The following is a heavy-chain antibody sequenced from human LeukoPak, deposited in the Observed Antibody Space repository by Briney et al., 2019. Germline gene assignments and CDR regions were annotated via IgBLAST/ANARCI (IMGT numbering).Heavy chain of an antibody. V-gene: IGHV5-51*01. D-gene: IGHD3-10*01. CDR1: GYSFTSYW. J-gene: IGHJ3*02. Sequence: GESLKISCKGSGYSFTSYWIGWVRQMPGKGLEWMGIIYPGDSDTRYSPSFQGQVTISADKSISTAYLQWSSLKASDTAMYYCARQNRPIRDYYGSGRTHDAFDIWGQGTMVTVSS. CDR2: IYPGDSDT. CDR3: ARQNRPIRDYYGSGRTHDAFDI.